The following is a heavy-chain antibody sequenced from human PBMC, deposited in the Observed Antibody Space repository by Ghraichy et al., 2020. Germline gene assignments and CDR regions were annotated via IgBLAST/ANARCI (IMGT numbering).Heavy chain of an antibody. CDR1: GYTFTSYG. D-gene: IGHD6-19*01. CDR2: ISAYNGNT. J-gene: IGHJ4*02. Sequence: ASVKVSCKASGYTFTSYGISWVRQAPGQGLEWMGWISAYNGNTNYAQKLQGRVTMTTDTSTSTAYMELRSLRSDDTAVYYCARDRQGGSGWYENYFSLNGRDIIPFDYWGQGTLVTVSS. V-gene: IGHV1-18*04. CDR3: ARDRQGGSGWYENYFSLNGRDIIPFDY.